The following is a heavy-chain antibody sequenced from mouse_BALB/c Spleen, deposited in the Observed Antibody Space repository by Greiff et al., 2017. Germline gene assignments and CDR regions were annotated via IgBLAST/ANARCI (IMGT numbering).Heavy chain of an antibody. J-gene: IGHJ2*01. CDR2: ISDGGSYT. Sequence: EVHLVASGGGLVKPGGSLKLSCAASGFTFSDYYMYWVRQTPEKRLEWVATISDGGSYTYYPDSVKGRFTISRDNAKNNLYLQMSSLKSEDTAMYYGARGGPSLDYWGQGTTLTVSS. CDR3: ARGGPSLDY. CDR1: GFTFSDYY. V-gene: IGHV5-4*02.